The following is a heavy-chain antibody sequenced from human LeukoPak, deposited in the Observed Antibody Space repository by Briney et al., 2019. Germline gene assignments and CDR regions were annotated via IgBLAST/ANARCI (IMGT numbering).Heavy chain of an antibody. J-gene: IGHJ4*02. CDR3: AGYYYDSSGYFG. V-gene: IGHV4-39*01. CDR1: GDSISSDGYY. D-gene: IGHD3-22*01. Sequence: PSETLSLTCTVSGDSISSDGYYWGWIRQPPGKGLEWNVSISYGGTTYYDPSLKSRVTISVDTSKNQFSLKMTSVTAADTAVYYCAGYYYDSSGYFGCGQGTLVTVSS. CDR2: ISYGGTT.